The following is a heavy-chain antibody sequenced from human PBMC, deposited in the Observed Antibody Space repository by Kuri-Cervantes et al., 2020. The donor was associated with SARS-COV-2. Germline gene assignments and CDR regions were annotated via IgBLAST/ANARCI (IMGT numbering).Heavy chain of an antibody. Sequence: GGSLRLSCAASGFTFSSYAMHWVRQAPGKGLEWVAVISYDGSNKYYADSVKGRFTISRDNSKNTLYLQMNSLRAEDTAVYYCARSGPNFDYWGQGTLVTVSS. J-gene: IGHJ4*02. V-gene: IGHV3-30*01. CDR2: ISYDGSNK. CDR1: GFTFSSYA. CDR3: ARSGPNFDY.